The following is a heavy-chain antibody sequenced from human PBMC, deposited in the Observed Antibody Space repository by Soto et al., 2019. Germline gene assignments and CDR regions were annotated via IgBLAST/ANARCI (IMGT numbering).Heavy chain of an antibody. Sequence: GGSLRLSCAASGFTFSSYAMHWVRQAPGKGLEWVAVISYDGSNKYYADSVKGRFTISRDNSKNTLYLQMNSLRAEDTAVYYCARDLSVSETLPGSIAAAGTSYGMDVWGQGTTVTVSS. V-gene: IGHV3-30-3*01. CDR3: ARDLSVSETLPGSIAAAGTSYGMDV. J-gene: IGHJ6*02. CDR2: ISYDGSNK. CDR1: GFTFSSYA. D-gene: IGHD6-13*01.